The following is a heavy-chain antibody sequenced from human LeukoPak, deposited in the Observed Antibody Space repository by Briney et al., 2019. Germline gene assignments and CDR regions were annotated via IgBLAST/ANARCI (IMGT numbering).Heavy chain of an antibody. CDR1: GGSISSYY. Sequence: SETLSLTCTVSGGSISSYYWSWIRQPPGKGLEWIGYIYYSGSTNYNPSLKSRVTISVDTSKNQFSQKLSSVTAADTAVYYCARVIGGYYDSSGYFYYYYYGMDVWGQGTTVTVSS. D-gene: IGHD3-22*01. J-gene: IGHJ6*02. V-gene: IGHV4-59*01. CDR2: IYYSGST. CDR3: ARVIGGYYDSSGYFYYYYYGMDV.